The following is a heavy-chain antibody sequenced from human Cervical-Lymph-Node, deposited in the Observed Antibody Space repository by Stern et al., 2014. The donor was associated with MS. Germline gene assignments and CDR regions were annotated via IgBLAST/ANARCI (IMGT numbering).Heavy chain of an antibody. Sequence: QVQLVESGAEVKKPGASVKVSCKASGYNFTSYDINWVRQATGQGLEWMGWMNPNSGNTGYAQKFQGRVTMTRNTSISTAYMELSSLRSEDTAVYYCARDCKLRRFGSRGWFDPWGQGTLVTVSS. CDR2: MNPNSGNT. D-gene: IGHD3-10*01. CDR3: ARDCKLRRFGSRGWFDP. V-gene: IGHV1-8*01. J-gene: IGHJ5*02. CDR1: GYNFTSYD.